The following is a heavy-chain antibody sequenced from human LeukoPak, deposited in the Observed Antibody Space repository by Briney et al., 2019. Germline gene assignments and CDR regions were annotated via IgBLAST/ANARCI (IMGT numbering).Heavy chain of an antibody. CDR1: GFAFSNYA. D-gene: IGHD6-19*01. J-gene: IGHJ6*03. CDR2: ISGSGGST. V-gene: IGHV3-23*01. Sequence: GGSLRLSCAASGFAFSNYAMHWVRQAPGKGLEWVSAISGSGGSTYYADSVKGRFTISRDNSKNTLYLQMNSLRAEDTAVYYCAKGPPGYSSGWYSYYYYYYMDVWGKGTTVTVSS. CDR3: AKGPPGYSSGWYSYYYYYYMDV.